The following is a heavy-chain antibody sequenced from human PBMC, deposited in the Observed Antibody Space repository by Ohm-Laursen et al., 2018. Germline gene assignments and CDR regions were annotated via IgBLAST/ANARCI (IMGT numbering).Heavy chain of an antibody. CDR2: INHSGST. D-gene: IGHD6-19*01. CDR3: ARGGMWQWLKTGYYYYGMDV. CDR1: GYSISSGYF. Sequence: PSETLSLTCAVSGYSISSGYFWGWIRQPPGKGLEWIGEINHSGSTNYNPSLKSRVTISVDTSKNQFSLKLSSVTAADTAVYYCARGGMWQWLKTGYYYYGMDVWGQGTTVTVSS. V-gene: IGHV4-38-2*01. J-gene: IGHJ6*02.